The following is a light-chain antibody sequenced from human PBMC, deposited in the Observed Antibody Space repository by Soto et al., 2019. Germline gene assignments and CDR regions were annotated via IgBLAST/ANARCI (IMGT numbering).Light chain of an antibody. CDR1: QSVSSY. Sequence: EIVLTQSPATLSLSPGERATLSCRASQSVSSYLAWYQQKPGQAPRLLIYDASNRATGIPARFSGSGPGTDFTLTISSLEPEYFAVYYCQPSSNWRRSFSPGTKVDIK. CDR3: QPSSNWRRS. V-gene: IGKV3-11*01. CDR2: DAS. J-gene: IGKJ3*01.